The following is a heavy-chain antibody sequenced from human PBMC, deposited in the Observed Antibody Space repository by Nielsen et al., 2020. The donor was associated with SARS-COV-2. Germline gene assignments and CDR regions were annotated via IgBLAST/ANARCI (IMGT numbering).Heavy chain of an antibody. V-gene: IGHV3-9*01. D-gene: IGHD4-17*01. CDR1: GFTFSSYG. CDR3: ARARGAYGDYYYYYYTDV. CDR2: ISWNSGSI. J-gene: IGHJ6*03. Sequence: GGSLRLSCATSGFTFSSYGMHWVRQAPGKGLEWVSGISWNSGSIGYADSVKGRFTISRDNAKNSLYLQMNSLRAEDTAVYYCARARGAYGDYYYYYYTDVWGKGTTVTVSS.